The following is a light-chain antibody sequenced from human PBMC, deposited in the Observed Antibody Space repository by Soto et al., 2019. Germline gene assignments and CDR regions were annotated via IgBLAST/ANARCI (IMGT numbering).Light chain of an antibody. CDR1: SSNIGGTNY. CDR3: QAYDYILTASV. V-gene: IGLV1-47*02. CDR2: SNN. Sequence: QLVLTQPPSASGTPGQKVFISCSGSSSNIGGTNYAYWYQQLPGAAPKLLMHSNNLRPSGVPERISGSKFGTAASLAISGLRSEDEADYYCQAYDYILTASVFGGGTKLTVL. J-gene: IGLJ3*02.